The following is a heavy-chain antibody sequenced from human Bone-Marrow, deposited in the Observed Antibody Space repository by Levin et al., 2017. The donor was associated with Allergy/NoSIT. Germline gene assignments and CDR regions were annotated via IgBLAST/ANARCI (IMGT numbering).Heavy chain of an antibody. CDR2: SNPNTGDT. CDR3: ERAPGYSRGWHERYFQH. V-gene: IGHV1-2*02. D-gene: IGHD6-19*01. J-gene: IGHJ1*01. Sequence: VASVKVSCRASGYTFTSYYLHWVRQAPGQGLEWVGWSNPNTGDTNYALKFQGRVAMTRDTSISTAYMELSRLTSDDPAVYFCERAPGYSRGWHERYFQHWGQGALVSVSS. CDR1: GYTFTSYY.